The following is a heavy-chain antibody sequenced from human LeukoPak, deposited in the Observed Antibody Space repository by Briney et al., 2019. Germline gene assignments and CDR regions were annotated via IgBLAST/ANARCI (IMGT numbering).Heavy chain of an antibody. Sequence: GGSLRLSCAASGITLSSCVMSWVRQAPMKGLEWVSVISVRGAGTYYVDSVKGLFTISRNNSKNQLYLKMNSLRAEDTAVYYCVRDIVVPDAYGMDVWGQGTTVTVSS. CDR1: GITLSSCV. V-gene: IGHV3-23*01. J-gene: IGHJ6*02. CDR2: ISVRGAGT. CDR3: VRDIVVPDAYGMDV. D-gene: IGHD2-2*01.